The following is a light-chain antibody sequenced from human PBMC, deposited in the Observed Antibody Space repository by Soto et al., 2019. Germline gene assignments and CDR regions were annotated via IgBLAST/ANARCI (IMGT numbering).Light chain of an antibody. J-gene: IGKJ2*01. CDR1: QSPLYSDGNTY. CDR3: MQGTYCHYT. CDR2: KVS. V-gene: IGKV2-30*01. Sequence: DVVMTQSPLSLPVTLGQPASISCRSSQSPLYSDGNTYLSWFHQRPGKYPRRLIYKVSHRDSGVPDRFSGSGSGTDFTLQINRVEAEDLGVYYCMQGTYCHYTFGQGTKLEIK.